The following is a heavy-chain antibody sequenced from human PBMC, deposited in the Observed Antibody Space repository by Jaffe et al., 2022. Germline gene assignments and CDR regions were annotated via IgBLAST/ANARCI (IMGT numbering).Heavy chain of an antibody. V-gene: IGHV4-61*02. J-gene: IGHJ4*02. Sequence: QVQLQESGPGLVKPSQTLSLTCTVSGGSISSGSYYWSWIRQPAGKGLEWIGRIYTSGSTNYNPSLKSRVTISVDTSKNQFSLKLTSVTAADTAVYYCARDACSGGSCYWGHYFDYWGQGTLVTVSS. CDR2: IYTSGST. CDR1: GGSISSGSYY. D-gene: IGHD2-15*01. CDR3: ARDACSGGSCYWGHYFDY.